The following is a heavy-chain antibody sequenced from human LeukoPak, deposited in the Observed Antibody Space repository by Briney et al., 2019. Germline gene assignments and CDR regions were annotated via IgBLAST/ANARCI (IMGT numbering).Heavy chain of an antibody. D-gene: IGHD6-6*01. CDR2: TYYRSKWEN. CDR3: VRVLRGSSPFDY. Sequence: SQTLSLTCAISGDSVSSNSVAWNWIRQSPSRGLEWLGRTYYRSKWENDYAVSVKSRITINADTSKNQFSLKLSSVTAADTAVYYCVRVLRGSSPFDYWGQGTLVTVSS. CDR1: GDSVSSNSVA. J-gene: IGHJ4*02. V-gene: IGHV6-1*01.